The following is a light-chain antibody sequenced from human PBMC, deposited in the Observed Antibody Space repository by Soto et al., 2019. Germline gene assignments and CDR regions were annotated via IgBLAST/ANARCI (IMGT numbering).Light chain of an antibody. Sequence: IQLTQSPSSLSASVCDRVTITCQASQDISSYLNWYQQKPGKAPKPLIYDASNLETGVPSRFSGSGSGTDFTFTISSLQPEDIATYYCQQYDNLPPLTVGGGTKVDIK. J-gene: IGKJ4*01. V-gene: IGKV1-33*01. CDR1: QDISSY. CDR3: QQYDNLPPLT. CDR2: DAS.